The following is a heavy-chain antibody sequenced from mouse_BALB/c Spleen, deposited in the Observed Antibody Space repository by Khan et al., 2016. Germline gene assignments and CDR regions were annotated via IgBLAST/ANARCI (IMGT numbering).Heavy chain of an antibody. Sequence: QVQLKQSEAELVRPGASVKLSCKASGYTFTSYWINWVKQRPGQGLEWIGNIYPSDSYTNYNQKFKDKATLTVDKSSSTAYMQLSSPTSEDSAVYYCTRRLRLLYFDYWGQGTTLTVSS. CDR3: TRRLRLLYFDY. CDR2: IYPSDSYT. D-gene: IGHD1-2*01. CDR1: GYTFTSYW. V-gene: IGHV1-69*02. J-gene: IGHJ2*01.